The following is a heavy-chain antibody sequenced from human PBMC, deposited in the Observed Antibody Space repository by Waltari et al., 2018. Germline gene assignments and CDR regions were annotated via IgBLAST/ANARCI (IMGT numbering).Heavy chain of an antibody. CDR1: GFTFSTYN. V-gene: IGHV3-21*02. CDR3: ARDSARNYDYISGGHAFDI. Sequence: EVQLVESGGGLVKPGGSLRLSCAASGFTFSTYNIHWVRQAPGKGVEWVSSISSTSSYISYADSVKGRFTISRDNANNSLYLQMSSLRAEDTAIYYCARDSARNYDYISGGHAFDIWGQGTMITVSS. J-gene: IGHJ3*02. D-gene: IGHD3-16*01. CDR2: ISSTSSYI.